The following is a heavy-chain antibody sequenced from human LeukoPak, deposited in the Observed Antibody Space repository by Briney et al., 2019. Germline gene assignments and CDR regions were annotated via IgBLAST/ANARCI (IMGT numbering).Heavy chain of an antibody. J-gene: IGHJ5*02. V-gene: IGHV3-74*01. Sequence: GGSLRLSCVASGFTFSGYWMHWVRQAPGKGLEWVSRIKGDGSSTSYADSVKGRFTISRDNAKNTLYLQMNSLRAEDTAVYYCAKSDWFDPWGQGTLVTVSS. CDR3: AKSDWFDP. CDR2: IKGDGSST. CDR1: GFTFSGYW.